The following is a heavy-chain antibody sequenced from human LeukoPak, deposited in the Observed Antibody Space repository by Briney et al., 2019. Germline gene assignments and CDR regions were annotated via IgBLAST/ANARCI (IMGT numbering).Heavy chain of an antibody. V-gene: IGHV4-34*01. CDR3: ARQRGGGYWYFDL. CDR1: GGSFSAYY. D-gene: IGHD1-1*01. J-gene: IGHJ2*01. CDR2: INHSGST. Sequence: PSETLSLTCAVYGGSFSAYYWSWIRQPPGKGLEWIGEINHSGSTNYNPSLKSRVTISVDTSKNHFSLKLSSVTAADTAVYYCARQRGGGYWYFDLWGRGTLVTVSS.